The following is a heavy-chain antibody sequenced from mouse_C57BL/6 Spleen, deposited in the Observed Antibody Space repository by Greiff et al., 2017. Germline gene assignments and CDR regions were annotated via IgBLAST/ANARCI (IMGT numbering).Heavy chain of an antibody. CDR1: GYSITSDY. D-gene: IGHD2-1*01. Sequence: EVQGVESGPGLAKPSQTLSLTCSVTGYSITSDYWNWIRKFPGNKLEYMGYISYSGSTYYNPSPKSRISIIRETSKNQYYLHVNYVTTEDTATYYCARKGNYLYFDVGGTGTTVTVSS. J-gene: IGHJ1*03. CDR2: ISYSGST. CDR3: ARKGNYLYFDV. V-gene: IGHV3-8*01.